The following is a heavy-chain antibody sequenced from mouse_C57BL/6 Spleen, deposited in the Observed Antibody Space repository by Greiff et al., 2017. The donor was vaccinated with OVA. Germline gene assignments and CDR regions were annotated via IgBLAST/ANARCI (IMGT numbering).Heavy chain of an antibody. V-gene: IGHV1-55*01. Sequence: QVQLQQPGAELVKPGASVKMSCKASGYTFTSYWITWVKQRPGQGLEWIGDIYPGSGSTNYNEKFKSKATLTVDTSSSTASMQLSSLTSEDSAVYYCARDYGSRDWYFDVWGTGTTVTVSS. J-gene: IGHJ1*03. CDR3: ARDYGSRDWYFDV. CDR2: IYPGSGST. CDR1: GYTFTSYW. D-gene: IGHD1-1*01.